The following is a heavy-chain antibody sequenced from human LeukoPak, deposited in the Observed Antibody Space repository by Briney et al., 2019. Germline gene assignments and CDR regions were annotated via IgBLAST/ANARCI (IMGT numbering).Heavy chain of an antibody. D-gene: IGHD3-22*01. Sequence: PSGTLSLACTVSGGSISSYYWSWIRQPPGKGLEWIGYIYYSGSTNCNPSLKSRVTISVDTSKNQFSLKLSSVTAADTAVYYCARHSDYYDSSGYYFLDPWGQGTLVTVSS. CDR2: IYYSGST. J-gene: IGHJ5*02. V-gene: IGHV4-59*08. CDR3: ARHSDYYDSSGYYFLDP. CDR1: GGSISSYY.